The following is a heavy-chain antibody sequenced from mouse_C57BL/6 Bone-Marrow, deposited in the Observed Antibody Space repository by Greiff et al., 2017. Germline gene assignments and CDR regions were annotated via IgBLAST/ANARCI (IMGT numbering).Heavy chain of an antibody. D-gene: IGHD1-1*01. CDR1: GFTFSDYY. CDR2: ISNGGGST. CDR3: ARQGATVVPYAMDY. J-gene: IGHJ4*01. V-gene: IGHV5-12*01. Sequence: EVKVVESGGGLVQPGGSLKLSCAASGFTFSDYYMYWVRQTPEKRLEWVAYISNGGGSTYYPDTVKGRFTISRDNAKNTLYLQMSRLKSEDTAMYYCARQGATVVPYAMDYGGQGTSVTVSS.